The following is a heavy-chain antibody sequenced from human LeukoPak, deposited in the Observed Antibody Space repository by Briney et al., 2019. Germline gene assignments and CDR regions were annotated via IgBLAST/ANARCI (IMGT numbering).Heavy chain of an antibody. CDR3: AKVGRRGADWYSDDY. CDR1: GFTFSSYA. D-gene: IGHD2-21*02. CDR2: ISYDGSNK. Sequence: GRSLRLSCAASGFTFSSYAMHWVRQAPGKGLEWVAVISYDGSNKYYADSVKGRFTISRDNSKNTLYLQMNSLRAEDTAVYYCAKVGRRGADWYSDDYWGQGTLVTVSS. J-gene: IGHJ4*02. V-gene: IGHV3-30-3*01.